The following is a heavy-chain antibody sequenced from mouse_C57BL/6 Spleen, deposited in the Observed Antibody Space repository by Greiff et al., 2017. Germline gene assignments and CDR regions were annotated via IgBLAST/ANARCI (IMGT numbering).Heavy chain of an antibody. D-gene: IGHD2-5*01. CDR2: IYLGNGYT. CDR3: ARSAYYSNYGFAY. Sequence: EVQLQQSGAELVRPGSSVKMSCKTSGYTFTSYGINWVKQRPGQGLEWIGYIYLGNGYTEYNEKFKGKATLTSDTSSSTAYMQLSSLTSEDSAVYYCARSAYYSNYGFAYWGQGTLVTVSA. J-gene: IGHJ3*01. CDR1: GYTFTSYG. V-gene: IGHV1-58*01.